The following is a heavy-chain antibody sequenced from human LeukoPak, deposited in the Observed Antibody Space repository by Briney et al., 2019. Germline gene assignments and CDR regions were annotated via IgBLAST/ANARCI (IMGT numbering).Heavy chain of an antibody. CDR1: GFTFSNYG. J-gene: IGHJ4*02. CDR3: AKSYSGSYYGTFDY. V-gene: IGHV3-30*18. D-gene: IGHD1-26*01. CDR2: TSYDGSNK. Sequence: GGSLRLSCAASGFTFSNYGMHWVRQAPGKGLEWVAVTSYDGSNKYYADSVKGRFTISRDNSKNTLYLQMNSLRTEDTAVYYCAKSYSGSYYGTFDYWGQGTLVTVSS.